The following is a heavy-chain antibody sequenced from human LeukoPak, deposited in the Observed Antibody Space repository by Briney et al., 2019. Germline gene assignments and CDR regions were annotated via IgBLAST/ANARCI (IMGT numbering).Heavy chain of an antibody. CDR2: IYYGGTT. CDR3: ARYRDSGGRLAFDI. J-gene: IGHJ3*02. D-gene: IGHD2-15*01. CDR1: GGSISSDGYY. V-gene: IGHV4-31*03. Sequence: SQTLSLTCTVSGGSISSDGYYWTWIRQHPGKGLEWIGYIYYGGTTYYNPSLESRVTLSVDTSKNQFSLRLSSVTAADTAVYYCARYRDSGGRLAFDIWGQGTMATVSS.